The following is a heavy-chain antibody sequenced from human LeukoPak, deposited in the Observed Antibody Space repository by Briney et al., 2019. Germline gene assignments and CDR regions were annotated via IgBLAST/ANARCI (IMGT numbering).Heavy chain of an antibody. CDR1: GFTFSSYE. CDR3: ARDGEGYCSSTSCYASGPSWFDP. Sequence: GGSLRLSCAASGFTFSSYEMNWVRQAPGKGLEWVSYISSSGSTIYYADSAKGRFTISRDNAKNSLYLQMNSLRAEDTAVYYCARDGEGYCSSTSCYASGPSWFDPWGQGTLVTVSS. V-gene: IGHV3-48*03. CDR2: ISSSGSTI. D-gene: IGHD2-2*01. J-gene: IGHJ5*02.